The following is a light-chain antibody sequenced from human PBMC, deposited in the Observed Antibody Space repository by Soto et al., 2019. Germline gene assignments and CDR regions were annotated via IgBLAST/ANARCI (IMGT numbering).Light chain of an antibody. CDR3: HHYAST. CDR2: GAS. Sequence: VLTQSPGTLSLSPGERATLSCRASQSVTSTYLAWYQQKPGQAPRLLIYGASSRATGVPDRFSGSGSGTDLTLTISRLEPEDFAVYFCHHYASTFGQGTKVDIK. CDR1: QSVTSTY. J-gene: IGKJ1*01. V-gene: IGKV3-20*01.